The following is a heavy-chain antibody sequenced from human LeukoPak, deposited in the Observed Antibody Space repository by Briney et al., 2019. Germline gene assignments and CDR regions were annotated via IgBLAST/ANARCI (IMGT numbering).Heavy chain of an antibody. CDR1: GFTFSSYG. Sequence: GRSLRLSCAASGFTFSSYGMHWVRQAPGKGLEWVAVISYDGDNKYYGDSVKGRFTISRDNSKNTLYLQMNSLRAEDTAVYYCARDFVEGIDYWGQGTLVTVSS. V-gene: IGHV3-30*03. J-gene: IGHJ4*02. D-gene: IGHD2-15*01. CDR3: ARDFVEGIDY. CDR2: ISYDGDNK.